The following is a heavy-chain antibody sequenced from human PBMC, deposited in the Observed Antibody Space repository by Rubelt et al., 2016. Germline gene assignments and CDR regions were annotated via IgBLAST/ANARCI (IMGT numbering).Heavy chain of an antibody. CDR3: ARNWGFDY. Sequence: DSVKGRFTISRDNSKNTLYLQMNSLRAKDTAVYYCARNWGFDYWGQGTLVTVSS. D-gene: IGHD7-27*01. V-gene: IGHV3-30*07. J-gene: IGHJ4*02.